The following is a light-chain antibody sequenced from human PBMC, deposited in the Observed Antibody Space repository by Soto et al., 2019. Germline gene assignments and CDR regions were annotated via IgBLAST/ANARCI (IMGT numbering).Light chain of an antibody. CDR3: QQLNTYPLT. J-gene: IGKJ4*01. CDR1: QGISSY. V-gene: IGKV1-9*01. CDR2: AAS. Sequence: DIPLTQSPSFLSASVGDRVIITCRASQGISSYLGWYQQKPGKAPNLLIYAASTLQSGVPSRFSGSGSGTEFTLTISSLQPEDFATYFCQQLNTYPLTFGGGTKVEIK.